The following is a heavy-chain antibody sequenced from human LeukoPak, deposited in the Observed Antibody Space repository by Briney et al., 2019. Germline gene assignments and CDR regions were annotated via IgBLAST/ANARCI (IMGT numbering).Heavy chain of an antibody. CDR2: ITIGVGAR. CDR1: GFTFSDYY. CDR3: ARGHYEMDV. Sequence: GGSLRLSCAASGFTFSDYYMTWIRQTPEKGMEWISHITIGVGARYYADSVKGRFAISRDDAKNSLYLQMNSLTVEDTAVYYCARGHYEMDVWGQGTTVTVSS. V-gene: IGHV3-11*01. J-gene: IGHJ6*02.